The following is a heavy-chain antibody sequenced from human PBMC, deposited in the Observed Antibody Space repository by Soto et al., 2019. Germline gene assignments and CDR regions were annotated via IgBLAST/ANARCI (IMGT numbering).Heavy chain of an antibody. CDR3: ATERDQVGYCSGDTCNSGGSFDY. CDR1: GFIFSDYG. J-gene: IGHJ4*02. D-gene: IGHD2-15*01. Sequence: PGGSLRLSCTASGFIFSDYGIHWFRQAPGKGLEWVAVIWYDGSKKYYADSVKGRFTISRDNSKKTLYLEMNSLRAEDTAVYYCATERDQVGYCSGDTCNSGGSFDYWGQGTLVTVSS. V-gene: IGHV3-33*01. CDR2: IWYDGSKK.